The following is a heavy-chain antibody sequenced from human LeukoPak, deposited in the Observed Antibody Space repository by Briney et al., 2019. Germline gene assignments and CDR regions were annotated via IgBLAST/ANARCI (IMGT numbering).Heavy chain of an antibody. CDR1: GGSISSSIYY. J-gene: IGHJ5*02. CDR2: IYYSGST. CDR3: ARDLGYCSTISCYTWFDP. V-gene: IGHV4-39*07. D-gene: IGHD2-2*02. Sequence: SETLSLTCSVSGGSISSSIYYWGWIRQPPGKGLEWIGSIYYSGSTNYNPSLKSRVSMSVDTSKNQFSLKLSSVTAADTAVYYCARDLGYCSTISCYTWFDPWGQGSLVTVSS.